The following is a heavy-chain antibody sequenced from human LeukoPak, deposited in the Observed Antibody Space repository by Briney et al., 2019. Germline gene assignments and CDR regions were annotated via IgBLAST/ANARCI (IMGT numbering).Heavy chain of an antibody. D-gene: IGHD3-22*01. CDR3: ARRTLRPYYYDSSGYYFRNWFDP. Sequence: PSETLSLTCTVSGYSISSGYYWGWIRQPPGKGLEWIGSIYHIGSTYYNPSLKSRVTISVDTSKNQFSLKLSSVTAADTAVYYCARRTLRPYYYDSSGYYFRNWFDPWGQGTLVTVSS. J-gene: IGHJ5*02. CDR1: GYSISSGYY. V-gene: IGHV4-38-2*02. CDR2: IYHIGST.